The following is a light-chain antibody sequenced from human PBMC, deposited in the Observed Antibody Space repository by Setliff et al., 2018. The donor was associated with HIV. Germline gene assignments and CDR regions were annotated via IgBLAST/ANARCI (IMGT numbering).Light chain of an antibody. Sequence: QSALAQPASVSGSPGQSITISCTGTGSGVGAYNYVSWYQQHPGKAPQLMIYDVSNRPPGVSHRFSGSKSGNTASLTISGLQAEDVADYYCSSYTTSSTRVFGTGTKVTVL. CDR3: SSYTTSSTRV. CDR1: GSGVGAYNY. CDR2: DVS. J-gene: IGLJ1*01. V-gene: IGLV2-14*03.